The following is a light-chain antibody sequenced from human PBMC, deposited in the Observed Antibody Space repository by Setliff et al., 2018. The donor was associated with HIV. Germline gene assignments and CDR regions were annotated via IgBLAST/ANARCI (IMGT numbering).Light chain of an antibody. CDR1: SSDVGSYNL. Sequence: SALTQPASVSGSLGQSITISCTGTSSDVGSYNLVSWYQQHPGKAPKLMIYEVSKRPSGVSNRFSGSKSGSTASLRISGLQAEDEADYYCCSYAGSVLFGGGTK. CDR3: CSYAGSVL. J-gene: IGLJ2*01. V-gene: IGLV2-23*02. CDR2: EVS.